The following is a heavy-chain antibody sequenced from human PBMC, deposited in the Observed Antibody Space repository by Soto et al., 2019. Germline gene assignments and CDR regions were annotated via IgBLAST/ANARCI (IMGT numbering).Heavy chain of an antibody. Sequence: QVQLVQSAAEVKKPGASVKVSCKASVSTFTNYGISWVRQAPGQGLEWMGWINTYNGNTNFVQKFQGRVTMTTDTATTTAYMELRSLRSDDTAVYYCARDRDFWGQGTLVTVSS. CDR1: VSTFTNYG. V-gene: IGHV1-18*01. CDR2: INTYNGNT. J-gene: IGHJ4*02. CDR3: ARDRDF.